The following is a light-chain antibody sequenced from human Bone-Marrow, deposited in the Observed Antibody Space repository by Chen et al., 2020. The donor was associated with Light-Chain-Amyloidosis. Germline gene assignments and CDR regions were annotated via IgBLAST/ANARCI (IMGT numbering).Light chain of an antibody. CDR3: QSYDSSLSGVV. CDR2: GDT. Sequence: QSVLTHSPSVSWAPGQMLIISCSGSSSNIGAGYDVHWYQQIPGTAPKLLIYGDTNRPSGVPDRFSGFKSGTSAYLAIAGLQAEDAAHYFCQSYDSSLSGVVFGGGAKLTVL. V-gene: IGLV1-40*01. J-gene: IGLJ2*01. CDR1: SSNIGAGYD.